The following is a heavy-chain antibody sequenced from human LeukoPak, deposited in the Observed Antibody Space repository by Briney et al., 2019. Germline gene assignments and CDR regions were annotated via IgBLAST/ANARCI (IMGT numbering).Heavy chain of an antibody. CDR2: ISSSSSTI. CDR1: GFTFSSYG. CDR3: ARPYCSSTSCPYYFDY. J-gene: IGHJ4*02. D-gene: IGHD2-2*01. Sequence: GGSLRLSCAASGFTFSSYGMNWVRQAPGKGLEWVSYISSSSSTIYYADSVRGRFTISRDNAKNSLYLQMNSLRAEDTAVYYCARPYCSSTSCPYYFDYWGQGTLVTVSS. V-gene: IGHV3-48*01.